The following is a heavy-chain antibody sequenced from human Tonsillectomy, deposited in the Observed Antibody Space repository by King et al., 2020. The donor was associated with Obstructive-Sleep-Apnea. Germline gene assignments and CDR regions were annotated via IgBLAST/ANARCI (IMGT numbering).Heavy chain of an antibody. J-gene: IGHJ4*02. Sequence: VQLQESGPGLVRPSQTLSLTCTVSGGSISSGLYYWSWVRQYPGKGLEWIGHIYYSGITYYNPSLKSRISMSVDTSKNQFSLKLNSVTAADTAVYYCSSWVKWASVDPVATEGRYFDRWGQGTLVTVSS. V-gene: IGHV4-31*03. CDR3: SSWVKWASVDPVATEGRYFDR. CDR2: IYYSGIT. D-gene: IGHD5-12*01. CDR1: GGSISSGLYY.